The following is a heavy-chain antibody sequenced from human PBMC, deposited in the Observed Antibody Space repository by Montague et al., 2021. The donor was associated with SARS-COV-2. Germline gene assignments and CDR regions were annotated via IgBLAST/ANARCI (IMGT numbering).Heavy chain of an antibody. V-gene: IGHV3-23*03. D-gene: IGHD3-9*01. J-gene: IGHJ5*02. CDR1: GFTFTNSP. CDR3: AKVGDILTGYSLINLDA. Sequence: SLRLSCAASGFTFTNSPMSWVRQVPGKGLDWVSVIHSAGRGTYYADSVQGRFTISRDNLKNTVYLQMNNLRDVDTAVYYCAKVGDILTGYSLINLDAWGQGTLVVVSS. CDR2: IHSAGRGT.